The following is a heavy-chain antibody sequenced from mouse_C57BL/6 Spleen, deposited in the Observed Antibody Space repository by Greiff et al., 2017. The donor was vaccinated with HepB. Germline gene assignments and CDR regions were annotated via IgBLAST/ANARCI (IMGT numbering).Heavy chain of an antibody. D-gene: IGHD1-1*01. Sequence: LQESGAELVRPGASVKLSCKASGYTFTDYYINWVKQRPGQGLEWIARIYPGSGNTYYNEKFKGKATLTAEKSSSTAYMQLSSLTSEDSAVYFCARGGYAISYVSAMDYSGQGTPVTASP. CDR1: GYTFTDYY. V-gene: IGHV1-76*01. CDR2: IYPGSGNT. CDR3: ARGGYAISYVSAMDY. J-gene: IGHJ4*01.